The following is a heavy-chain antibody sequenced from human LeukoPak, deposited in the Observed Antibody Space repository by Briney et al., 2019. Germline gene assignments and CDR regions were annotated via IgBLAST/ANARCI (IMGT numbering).Heavy chain of an antibody. CDR1: GDSIRSGDYY. D-gene: IGHD4-23*01. J-gene: IGHJ4*02. Sequence: SETLSLTCTVSGDSIRSGDYYWTWIRQHPGKGLEWIGYIYRSGSAYYNPSLKSRLTMSVDTSKNQFSLRLNSVTDADTAVYYCARDPAGNFGGAAYYFDSWGPGTLVTVSA. CDR3: ARDPAGNFGGAAYYFDS. V-gene: IGHV4-31*03. CDR2: IYRSGSA.